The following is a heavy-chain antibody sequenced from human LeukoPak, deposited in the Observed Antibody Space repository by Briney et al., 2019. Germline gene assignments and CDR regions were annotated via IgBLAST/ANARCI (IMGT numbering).Heavy chain of an antibody. V-gene: IGHV1-8*02. D-gene: IGHD1-26*01. Sequence: GASVKVSCKASGYTFTSYGISWVRQAPGQGLEWMGWMNPNSGNTGYAQEFQGRVTMTRNTSISTAYMELSSLRSEDTAVYYCASLIVGATLTDDYWGQGTLVTVSS. CDR3: ASLIVGATLTDDY. CDR1: GYTFTSYG. CDR2: MNPNSGNT. J-gene: IGHJ4*02.